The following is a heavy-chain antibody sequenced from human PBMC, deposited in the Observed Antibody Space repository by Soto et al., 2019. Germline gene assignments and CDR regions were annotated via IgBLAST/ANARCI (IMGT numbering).Heavy chain of an antibody. D-gene: IGHD2-15*01. CDR2: IYHSGST. V-gene: IGHV4-4*02. Sequence: PSETLSLTCAVSGGSISSSNWWSWVRQPPGKGLEWIGEIYHSGSTNYNPSLKSRVTISVDKSKNQFSLKLSSVTAADTAVYYCARARRVVVAATGSTRGNWFDPWGQGTLVTVSS. CDR3: ARARRVVVAATGSTRGNWFDP. J-gene: IGHJ5*02. CDR1: GGSISSSNW.